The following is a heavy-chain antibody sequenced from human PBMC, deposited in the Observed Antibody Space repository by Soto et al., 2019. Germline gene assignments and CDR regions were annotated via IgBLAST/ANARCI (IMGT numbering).Heavy chain of an antibody. CDR3: ARDPTGILDFDF. V-gene: IGHV3-48*02. J-gene: IGHJ4*02. CDR2: ISDVGTTT. Sequence: EVQLVESGGALVQTGGSLRLSCAASGFTFSNYAMNWVRQAPGKGLEWVSFISDVGTTTHYADSVRGRFTISRDNAHNALLLQMNSLRDEDTAVYYCARDPTGILDFDFWGQGTLVTVSS. CDR1: GFTFSNYA. D-gene: IGHD2-8*02.